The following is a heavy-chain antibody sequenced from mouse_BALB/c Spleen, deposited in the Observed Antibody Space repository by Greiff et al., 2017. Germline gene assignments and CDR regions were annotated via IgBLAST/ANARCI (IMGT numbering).Heavy chain of an antibody. Sequence: VQLQQSGPGLVKPSQSLSLTCSVTGYSITSGYYWNWIRQFPGNKLEWMGYISYDGSNNYNPSLKNRISITRDTSKNQFFLKLNSVTTEDTATYYCARDGGCFDYWGQGTTLTVSS. V-gene: IGHV3-6*02. CDR2: ISYDGSN. CDR3: ARDGGCFDY. CDR1: GYSITSGYY. J-gene: IGHJ2*01.